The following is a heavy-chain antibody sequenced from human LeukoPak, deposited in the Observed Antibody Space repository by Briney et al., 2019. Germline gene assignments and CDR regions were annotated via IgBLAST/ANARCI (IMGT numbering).Heavy chain of an antibody. V-gene: IGHV1-18*01. J-gene: IGHJ6*02. CDR3: ARDFVGTIFGVVIPNYYGMDV. CDR1: GYTFTSYG. D-gene: IGHD3-3*01. CDR2: ISAYNGNT. Sequence: ASVKVSCKASGYTFTSYGISWVRQAPGQGLEWMGWISAYNGNTNYAQKLQGRVTMTTDTSTSTAYMELRSLRSDDTAVYYCARDFVGTIFGVVIPNYYGMDVWGQGTTVTVSS.